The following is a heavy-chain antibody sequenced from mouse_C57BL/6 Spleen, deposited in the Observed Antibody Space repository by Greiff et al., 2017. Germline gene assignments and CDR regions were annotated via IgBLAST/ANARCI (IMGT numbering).Heavy chain of an antibody. CDR3: ARSSSNYALDY. V-gene: IGHV1-39*01. J-gene: IGHJ4*01. CDR1: GYSFTDYY. D-gene: IGHD1-1*01. Sequence: VQLQQSGPELVKPGASVKISCKASGYSFTDYYMNWVKQSTGQSLEWIGVINPEYGTTSYNQKFKGKATLTADKSSSTAYMQLNSLTSEDSAVYYCARSSSNYALDYWGQGTSVTVSS. CDR2: INPEYGTT.